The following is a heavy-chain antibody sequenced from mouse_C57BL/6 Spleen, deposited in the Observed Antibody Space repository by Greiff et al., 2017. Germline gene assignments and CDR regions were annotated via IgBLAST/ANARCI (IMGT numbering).Heavy chain of an antibody. CDR2: IYPGDGDT. V-gene: IGHV1-80*01. D-gene: IGHD3-1*01. CDR3: ARSGLGDYFDY. CDR1: GYAFSSYW. J-gene: IGHJ2*01. Sequence: QVQLQQSGAELVKPGASVKISCKASGYAFSSYWMNWVKQRPGKGLEWIGQIYPGDGDTNYNGKFKGKATLTADKSSSTAYMQLSSLTSEDSAVYFCARSGLGDYFDYWGQGTTLTVSS.